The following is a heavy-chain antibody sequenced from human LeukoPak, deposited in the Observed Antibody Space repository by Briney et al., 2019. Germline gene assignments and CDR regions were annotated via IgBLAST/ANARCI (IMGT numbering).Heavy chain of an antibody. CDR1: GFTFTGHY. J-gene: IGHJ4*02. V-gene: IGHV1-2*02. CDR3: ARERTPKHYYGSGSYDRYFDH. Sequence: ASVKVSCKTSGFTFTGHYMHWLRQAPGQGLEWMGWINANTGVTHYAVKFQGRFTISRDTTKNSLHLQMNSLRAEDTAVYYCARERTPKHYYGSGSYDRYFDHWGQGTLVTVSS. CDR2: INANTGVT. D-gene: IGHD3-10*01.